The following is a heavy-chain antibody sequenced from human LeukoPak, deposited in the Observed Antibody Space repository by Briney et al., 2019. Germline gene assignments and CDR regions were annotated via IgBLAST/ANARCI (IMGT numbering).Heavy chain of an antibody. V-gene: IGHV4-31*03. CDR1: GDSIGSGNYY. D-gene: IGHD2-15*01. CDR2: IYYSGST. Sequence: SQTLSLTCTVSGDSIGSGNYYWSWIRQHPGKGLEWIGYIYYSGSTYYNPSLKSRVTVSMDTSKNQFSLKLNSVSAADTAVYYCAREYRGYCSGSSCYGWFDPWGQGTLVTVSS. J-gene: IGHJ5*02. CDR3: AREYRGYCSGSSCYGWFDP.